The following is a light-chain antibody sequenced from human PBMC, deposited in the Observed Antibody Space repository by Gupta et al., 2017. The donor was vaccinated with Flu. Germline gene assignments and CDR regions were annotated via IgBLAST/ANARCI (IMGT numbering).Light chain of an antibody. CDR2: EVN. CDR3: CSYGINDV. V-gene: IGLV2-8*01. J-gene: IGLJ1*01. Sequence: QSALTQPPSASGSPGQSVAIPSPAPSRDIVGNNYVSWNQQPPGKAPKLMIYEVNTQPSGVPDRVSSSKSGNTASLTGSGLRAGDEADYYCCSYGINDVFGAGPKVTVL. CDR1: SRDIVGNNY.